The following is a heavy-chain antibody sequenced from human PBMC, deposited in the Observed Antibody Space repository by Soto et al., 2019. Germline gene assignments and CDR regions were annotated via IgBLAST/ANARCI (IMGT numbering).Heavy chain of an antibody. CDR2: ISGSGGST. J-gene: IGHJ4*02. CDR1: GFTFSSYA. D-gene: IGHD2-2*01. V-gene: IGHV3-23*01. CDR3: AKANAVVVPAAMWFDY. Sequence: EVQLLESGGGLVQPGGSLRLSCAASGFTFSSYAMSWVRQAPGKGLEWVSAISGSGGSTYYADSVKGRFTISRDNXKXXLYLQMNSLRAEDTAVYYCAKANAVVVPAAMWFDYWGQGTLVTVSS.